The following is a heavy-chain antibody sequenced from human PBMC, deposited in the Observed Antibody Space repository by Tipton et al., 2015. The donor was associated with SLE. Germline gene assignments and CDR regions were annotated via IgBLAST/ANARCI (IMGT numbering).Heavy chain of an antibody. CDR1: GGSISSHY. CDR2: IYYSGST. D-gene: IGHD6-13*01. V-gene: IGHV4-59*08. CDR3: ARVGGSSWFSYFDY. Sequence: GLVKPSETLSLTCTVSGGSISSHYWSWIRQPPGKGLEWIGYIYYSGSTNYNPSLKSRVTISVDTSKNQFSLKLSSVTAADTAVYYCARVGGSSWFSYFDYWGQGTLVTVSS. J-gene: IGHJ4*02.